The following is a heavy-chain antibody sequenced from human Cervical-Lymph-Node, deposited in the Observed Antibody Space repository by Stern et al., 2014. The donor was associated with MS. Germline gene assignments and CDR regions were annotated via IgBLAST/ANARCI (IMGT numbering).Heavy chain of an antibody. CDR1: GFTFSSYG. J-gene: IGHJ4*02. CDR3: ARDRHDLGYCSGGSCYLPDY. V-gene: IGHV3-33*01. D-gene: IGHD2-15*01. CDR2: IWYDGSNK. Sequence: HVQLVQSGGGVVQPGRSLRLSCAASGFTFSSYGMHWVRQAPGKGLEWGAVIWYDGSNKYYADSVKGRFTISRDNSKNTLYLQMNSLRAEDTAVYYCARDRHDLGYCSGGSCYLPDYWGQGTLVTVSS.